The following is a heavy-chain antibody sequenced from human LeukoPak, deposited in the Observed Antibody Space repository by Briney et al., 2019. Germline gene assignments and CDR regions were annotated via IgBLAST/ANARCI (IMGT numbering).Heavy chain of an antibody. CDR1: GGSISSSNW. CDR2: IYHSGST. Sequence: SGTLSLTCAVSGGSISSSNWWSWVRQPPGKGLEWIGEIYHSGSTNYNPSLESRVTISVDKSKNQFSLKLSSVTAADTAVYYCAKKKGSRGGFDYRGQGTLVTVSS. D-gene: IGHD6-13*01. J-gene: IGHJ4*02. CDR3: AKKKGSRGGFDY. V-gene: IGHV4-4*02.